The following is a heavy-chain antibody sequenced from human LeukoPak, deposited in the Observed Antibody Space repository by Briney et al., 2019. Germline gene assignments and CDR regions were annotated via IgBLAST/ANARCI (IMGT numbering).Heavy chain of an antibody. CDR3: ASLIAAAANLEHYYCYYYMDV. CDR2: ISSSSSYI. Sequence: GGSLRLSCAASGFTFSSYNMNWARQAPGKGLEWVSSISSSSSYIYYADSVKGRFTISRDNAKNSLYLQMNSLRAEDTAVYYCASLIAAAANLEHYYCYYYMDVWGKGTTVTVS. J-gene: IGHJ6*03. V-gene: IGHV3-21*01. CDR1: GFTFSSYN. D-gene: IGHD6-13*01.